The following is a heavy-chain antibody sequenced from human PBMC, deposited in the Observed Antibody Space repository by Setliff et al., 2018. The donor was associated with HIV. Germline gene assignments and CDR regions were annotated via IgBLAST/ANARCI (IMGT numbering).Heavy chain of an antibody. CDR2: ISSSGSII. D-gene: IGHD1-20*01. V-gene: IGHV3-48*03. CDR1: GFTFSSYE. Sequence: PGGSLRLSCAASGFTFSSYEMNWVRQAPGKGLEWVSDISSSGSIIYYADSVKGRFTISRDNARNSLYLQMNSLRAEDTAVYYCAGAGPLDNCDWYHFAFGGQGTLVTVSS. CDR3: AGAGPLDNCDWYHFAF. J-gene: IGHJ4*02.